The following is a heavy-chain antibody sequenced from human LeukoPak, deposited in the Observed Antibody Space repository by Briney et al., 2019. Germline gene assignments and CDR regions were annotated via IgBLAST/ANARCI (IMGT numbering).Heavy chain of an antibody. CDR3: ARDVGTVTTFHLNWFDP. Sequence: SQTLSLTCTVSGGSISSGGYYWSWIRQPPGKGLEWIGYIYHSGSTYYNPSPKSRVTISVDRSKNQFSLKLSSVTAADTAVYYCARDVGTVTTFHLNWFDPWGQGTLVTVSS. CDR1: GGSISSGGYY. D-gene: IGHD4-11*01. V-gene: IGHV4-30-2*01. J-gene: IGHJ5*02. CDR2: IYHSGST.